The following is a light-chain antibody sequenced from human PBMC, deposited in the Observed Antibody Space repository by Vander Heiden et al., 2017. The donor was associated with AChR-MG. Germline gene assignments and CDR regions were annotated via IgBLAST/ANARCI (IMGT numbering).Light chain of an antibody. J-gene: IGLJ3*02. CDR1: NLGRKS. Sequence: SYVLTQPPSVSVAPGQAARLPCGGMNLGRKSVHWYQLKPGQAPVLVVYDTNARPSGIPERFSGSNSGTTATLTISSLEAGDEADYYCQVWDPQSEHWVFGGGTKLTVL. CDR2: DTN. CDR3: QVWDPQSEHWV. V-gene: IGLV3-21*02.